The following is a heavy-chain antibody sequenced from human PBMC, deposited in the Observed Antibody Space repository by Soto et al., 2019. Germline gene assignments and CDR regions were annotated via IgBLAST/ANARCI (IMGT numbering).Heavy chain of an antibody. CDR1: GFTISGYW. D-gene: IGHD3-22*01. V-gene: IGHV3-74*01. CDR3: ARDPMSVRRMDV. CDR2: INSDGSST. J-gene: IGHJ6*03. Sequence: EVQLVESGGGLVQPGGSLRLSCAASGFTISGYWMHWVRQAPGKRLVWVSRINSDGSSTGYADSVKGRFAISRDNAKNTLYLQMNSLRAEDTAVYYCARDPMSVRRMDVWGKGTTVTVSS.